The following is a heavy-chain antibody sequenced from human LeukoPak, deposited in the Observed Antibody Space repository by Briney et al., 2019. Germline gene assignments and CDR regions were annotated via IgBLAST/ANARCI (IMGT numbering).Heavy chain of an antibody. Sequence: SETLSLTCTVSGGSISSYYWSWVRQPPGKGLEWIGYIYYSGSTYYNPSLKSRLTMSVDTSRKQFSLKLSSVTAADTAVYYCATYFRGSPDAFIIWGQGTMVTVSS. CDR3: ATYFRGSPDAFII. CDR1: GGSISSYY. J-gene: IGHJ3*02. D-gene: IGHD2/OR15-2a*01. CDR2: IYYSGST. V-gene: IGHV4-59*01.